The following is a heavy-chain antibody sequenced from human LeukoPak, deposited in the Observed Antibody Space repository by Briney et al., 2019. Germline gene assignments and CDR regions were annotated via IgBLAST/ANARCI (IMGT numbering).Heavy chain of an antibody. CDR2: ISGSGGST. V-gene: IGHV3-23*01. CDR3: AKVGQNYDILTYYFDY. J-gene: IGHJ4*02. D-gene: IGHD3-9*01. Sequence: GGSLRLSCAVSGFTFSSYDMSWVRQAPGKGLEWVSGISGSGGSTYYADSVKGRFTISRGTSKNALYLQMNSLRIEDTAVYYCAKVGQNYDILTYYFDYWGQGTLVTVSS. CDR1: GFTFSSYD.